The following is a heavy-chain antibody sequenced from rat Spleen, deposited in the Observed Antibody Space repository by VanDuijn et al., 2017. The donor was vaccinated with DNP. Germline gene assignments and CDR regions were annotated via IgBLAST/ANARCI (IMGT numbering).Heavy chain of an antibody. CDR1: GFSLINYG. CDR3: TSDSLNSSSFVY. Sequence: QVQLKESGPGLVQPSQTLSLTCNVSGFSLINYGLSWVRQPPGKGLEWMGVIWNTGGTRYNSVLKSRLSISKDTSKSQVFLKMNSLQTDDTGTYYCTSDSLNSSSFVYWGQGSLVTVSS. V-gene: IGHV2-41*01. D-gene: IGHD1-2*01. J-gene: IGHJ3*01. CDR2: IWNTGGT.